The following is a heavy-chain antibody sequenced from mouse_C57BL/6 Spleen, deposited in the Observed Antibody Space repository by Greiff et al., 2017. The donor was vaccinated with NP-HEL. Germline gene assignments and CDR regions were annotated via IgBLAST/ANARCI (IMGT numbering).Heavy chain of an antibody. Sequence: QVQLQQPGAELVKPGASVKTSCKASGYTFTSYWITWVKQRPGQGLEWIGEIYPGSGSTNYNEKFKSKATLTVDTSSSTAYMQLSSLTSEESAVYYCSRGDGSSPYYAMDYWGKGTSVTVSS. V-gene: IGHV1-55*01. CDR3: SRGDGSSPYYAMDY. CDR2: IYPGSGST. J-gene: IGHJ4*01. CDR1: GYTFTSYW. D-gene: IGHD1-1*01.